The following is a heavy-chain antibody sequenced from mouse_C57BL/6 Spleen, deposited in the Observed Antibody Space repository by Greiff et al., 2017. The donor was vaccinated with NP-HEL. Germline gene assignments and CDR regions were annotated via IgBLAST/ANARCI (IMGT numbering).Heavy chain of an antibody. D-gene: IGHD4-1*01. CDR1: GFSLTSYG. CDR3: ARPLNWDDYAMDY. J-gene: IGHJ4*01. V-gene: IGHV2-6*03. Sequence: VQGVESGPGLVAPSQSLSITCTVSGFSLTSYGVHWVRQPPGKGLEWLVVIWSDGSTTYNSALKSRLSISKDNSKSQVFLKMNSLQTDDTAMYYCARPLNWDDYAMDYWGQGTSVTVSS. CDR2: IWSDGST.